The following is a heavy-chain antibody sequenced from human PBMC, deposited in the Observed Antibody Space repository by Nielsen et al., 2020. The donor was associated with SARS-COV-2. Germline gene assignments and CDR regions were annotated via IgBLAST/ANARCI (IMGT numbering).Heavy chain of an antibody. V-gene: IGHV4-31*03. CDR3: ARAPRNCSSTSCENYYYYGMDV. J-gene: IGHJ6*02. CDR2: IYYSGST. CDR1: GGSISSGGYY. D-gene: IGHD2-2*01. Sequence: SETLSLTCTVSGGSISSGGYYWSWIRQHPGKGLEWIGYIYYSGSTYYNPSLKSRVTISVDTSKNQFSLKLSSVTAADTAVYYCARAPRNCSSTSCENYYYYGMDVWGQGTTVTVSS.